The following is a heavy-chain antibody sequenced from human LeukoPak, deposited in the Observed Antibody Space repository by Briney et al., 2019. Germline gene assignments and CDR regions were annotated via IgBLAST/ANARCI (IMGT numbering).Heavy chain of an antibody. CDR2: IRSKAYGGTT. Sequence: GRSLRLSCTASGFTFGDYAMSWVRQAPGKGLEWVSFIRSKAYGGTTEYAAPVKGRFTISRDDSKSIAYLQMNSLKTEDTAVYYCTRVSLVAASVFFDYWGQGTLVTVSS. CDR3: TRVSLVAASVFFDY. CDR1: GFTFGDYA. J-gene: IGHJ4*02. V-gene: IGHV3-49*04. D-gene: IGHD2-15*01.